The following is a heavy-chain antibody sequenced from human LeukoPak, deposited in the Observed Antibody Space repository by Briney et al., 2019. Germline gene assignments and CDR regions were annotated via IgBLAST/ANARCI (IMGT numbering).Heavy chain of an antibody. CDR2: IYSGGST. V-gene: IGHV3-66*01. Sequence: LTGGSLRLSCAASGFTVSSNYMSWVRQAPGKGLEWVSVIYSGGSTYYADSVKGRFTISRDNSKNTLYLQMYSLRADDTAVYFCARGSNWAFEYWGQGTLVTVSS. D-gene: IGHD7-27*01. J-gene: IGHJ4*02. CDR1: GFTVSSNY. CDR3: ARGSNWAFEY.